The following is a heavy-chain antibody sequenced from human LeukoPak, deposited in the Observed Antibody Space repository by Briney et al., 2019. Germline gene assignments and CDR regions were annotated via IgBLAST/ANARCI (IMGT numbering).Heavy chain of an antibody. CDR1: GGSISSGSYY. J-gene: IGHJ3*02. V-gene: IGHV4-61*02. Sequence: SETLSLTCTVSGGSISSGSYYWSWIRQPAGKGLEWIGRIYTSGSTHYNPSLKSRVTISVDTSKNQFSPKLSSVTAADTAVYYCARARYYDSSSYYSTLGAFDIWGKGTMVTVSS. CDR3: ARARYYDSSSYYSTLGAFDI. CDR2: IYTSGST. D-gene: IGHD3-22*01.